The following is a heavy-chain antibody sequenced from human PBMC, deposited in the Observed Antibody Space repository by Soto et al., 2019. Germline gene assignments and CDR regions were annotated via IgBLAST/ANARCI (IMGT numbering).Heavy chain of an antibody. Sequence: PSETLSLTCTVSGGSISSSSYYWGWIRQPPGKGLEWIGSIYYSGSTYYNPSLKSRVTISVDTSKNQFSLKLSSVTAADTAVYYCARRTNYYYGMDVWGQGTTVTVSS. J-gene: IGHJ6*02. V-gene: IGHV4-39*01. CDR1: GGSISSSSYY. CDR3: ARRTNYYYGMDV. CDR2: IYYSGST.